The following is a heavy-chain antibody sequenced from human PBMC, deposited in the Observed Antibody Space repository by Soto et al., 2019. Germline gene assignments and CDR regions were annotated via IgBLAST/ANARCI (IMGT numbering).Heavy chain of an antibody. D-gene: IGHD4-17*01. J-gene: IGHJ5*02. CDR2: ISSSSSTI. Sequence: EVQLVESGGGLVQPGGSLRLSCAASGFTFSSYSMNWVRQAPGKGLEWVSYISSSSSTIYYADSVKGRFTISRDNAKNSLYLQMNSQRDEDTAVYYCARGTHYGDYGFDPWGQGTLVTVSS. CDR3: ARGTHYGDYGFDP. V-gene: IGHV3-48*02. CDR1: GFTFSSYS.